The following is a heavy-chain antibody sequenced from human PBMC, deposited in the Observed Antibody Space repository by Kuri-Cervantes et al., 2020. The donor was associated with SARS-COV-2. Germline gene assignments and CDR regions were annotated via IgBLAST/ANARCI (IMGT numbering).Heavy chain of an antibody. CDR3: ASPIVVVPAAIRGYDAFDI. CDR1: GFTFSGHW. CDR2: INPDGSYT. J-gene: IGHJ3*02. D-gene: IGHD2-2*01. Sequence: GESLKISCAASGFTFSGHWIHWVRQAPGKGLVWVSRINPDGSYTNNADSVKGRFTLSRDNAKNMLFLQMNSLRAEDTAVYYCASPIVVVPAAIRGYDAFDIWGQGTMVTVSS. V-gene: IGHV3-74*01.